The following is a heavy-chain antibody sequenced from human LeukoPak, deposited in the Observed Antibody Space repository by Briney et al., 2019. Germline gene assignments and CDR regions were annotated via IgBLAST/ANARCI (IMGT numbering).Heavy chain of an antibody. Sequence: SETLSLTCSVSGGSISSYYWRWIRQPAGKGLEWIGRIYTSGSTNYNPSLKSRVTMSVDTSKNQFSLKLSSVTAADTAVYYCARLYGSGSNHYYYYMDVWGTGTTVTVSS. D-gene: IGHD3-10*01. CDR3: ARLYGSGSNHYYYYMDV. CDR1: GGSISSYY. CDR2: IYTSGST. J-gene: IGHJ6*03. V-gene: IGHV4-4*07.